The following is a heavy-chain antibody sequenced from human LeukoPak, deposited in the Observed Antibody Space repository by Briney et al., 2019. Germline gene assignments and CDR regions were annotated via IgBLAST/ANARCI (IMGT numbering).Heavy chain of an antibody. CDR1: GFTFSSYG. J-gene: IGHJ3*02. D-gene: IGHD3-9*01. CDR2: ISYDGSNK. V-gene: IGHV3-30*18. CDR3: AKVLSGLRYFDWLSDAFDI. Sequence: GGSLRLSCAASGFTFSSYGMHWVRHAPGKGLEWAAVISYDGSNKYYADSVKGRFTISRDNSKNTLYLQMNSLRAEDTAVYYCAKVLSGLRYFDWLSDAFDIWGQGTMVTVSS.